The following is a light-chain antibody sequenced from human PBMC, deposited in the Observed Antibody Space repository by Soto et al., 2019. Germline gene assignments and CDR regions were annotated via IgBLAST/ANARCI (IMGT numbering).Light chain of an antibody. CDR3: QQYVRYRT. J-gene: IGKJ1*01. V-gene: IGKV1-5*03. CDR1: QSTSTW. Sequence: DIQMTQSPSTLSASVGDRVTITCRASQSTSTWLAWYQHKPGKAPNLLIYKASSLESGVPSRFSGSGSGTEFTLTIGSLQPDDVATYYCQQYVRYRTFGQGTKVEIK. CDR2: KAS.